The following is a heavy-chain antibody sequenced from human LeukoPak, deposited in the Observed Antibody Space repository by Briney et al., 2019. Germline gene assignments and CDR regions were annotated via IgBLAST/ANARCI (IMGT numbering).Heavy chain of an antibody. D-gene: IGHD3-22*01. CDR1: GFTFSSYE. CDR3: ARARGSGYYHFPLYFDY. Sequence: PGGSLRLSCAASGFTFSSYEMNWVRQAPGKGLEWVSYISSSSSTIYYADSVKGRFTISRDNAKNSLYLQMNSLRAEDTAVYYCARARGSGYYHFPLYFDYWGQGTLVTVSS. CDR2: ISSSSSTI. V-gene: IGHV3-48*03. J-gene: IGHJ4*02.